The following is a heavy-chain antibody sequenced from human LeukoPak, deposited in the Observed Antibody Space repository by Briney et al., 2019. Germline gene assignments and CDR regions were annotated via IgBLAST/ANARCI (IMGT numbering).Heavy chain of an antibody. J-gene: IGHJ4*02. CDR2: ISGDGGST. Sequence: GGSLRLSCAASGFTFDDYAMHWARQAPGKGLEWVSLISGDGGSTYYADSVKGRFTISRDNSKNSLYLQMNSLRTEDTALYYCAKDLIVGAARGYYFDYWGQGTLVTVSS. CDR3: AKDLIVGAARGYYFDY. V-gene: IGHV3-43*02. D-gene: IGHD1-26*01. CDR1: GFTFDDYA.